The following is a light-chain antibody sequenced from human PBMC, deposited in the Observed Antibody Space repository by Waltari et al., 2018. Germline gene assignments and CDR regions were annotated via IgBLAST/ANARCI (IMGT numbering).Light chain of an antibody. CDR3: AAWDDSLNGLR. CDR2: RNN. J-gene: IGLJ3*02. V-gene: IGLV1-44*01. CDR1: SSTIGRNI. Sequence: QSVLTQPPSASGTPGQRVTISCSGSSSTIGRNIVNWFQHVPGTAPKLLIYRNNQRPSGVSDRFSGSKSGTSAALAISGLQSEDESDYYCAAWDDSLNGLRFGGGTKLTVL.